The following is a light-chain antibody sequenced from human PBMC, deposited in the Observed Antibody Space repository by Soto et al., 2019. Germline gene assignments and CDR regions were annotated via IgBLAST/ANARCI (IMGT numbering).Light chain of an antibody. CDR1: QSVNSN. CDR3: QQYNNWPLT. CDR2: DAS. V-gene: IGKV3-15*01. J-gene: IGKJ4*01. Sequence: EIVMTQSPATLSVSPGERATLSCRASQSVNSNLAWYQQKPGQAPRLLIYDASTRAPGIPARFSGSGSGTDFTLTISSLQSEDFAVYYGQQYNNWPLTFGGGTKVEI.